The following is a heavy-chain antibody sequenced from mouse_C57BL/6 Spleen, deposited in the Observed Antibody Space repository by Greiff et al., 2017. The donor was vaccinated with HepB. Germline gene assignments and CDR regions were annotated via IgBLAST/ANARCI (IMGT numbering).Heavy chain of an antibody. CDR1: GYAFSSSW. J-gene: IGHJ1*03. V-gene: IGHV1-82*01. CDR3: ARPGTTVVATNWYFDV. Sequence: QVQLKQSGPELVKPGASVKISCKASGYAFSSSWMNWVKQRPGKGLEWIGRIYPGDGDTNYNGKFKGKATLTADKSSSTAYMQLSSLTSEDSAVYFCARPGTTVVATNWYFDVWGTGTTVTVSS. D-gene: IGHD1-1*01. CDR2: IYPGDGDT.